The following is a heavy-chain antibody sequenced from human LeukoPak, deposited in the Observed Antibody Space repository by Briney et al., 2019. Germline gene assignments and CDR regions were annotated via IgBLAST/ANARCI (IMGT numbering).Heavy chain of an antibody. CDR2: INPSGGST. CDR1: GYSFTSYF. J-gene: IGHJ4*02. D-gene: IGHD3-10*01. Sequence: ASVKVSCKASGYSFTSYFMHWVRQAPGQGLEWMGIINPSGGSTSYAQKFQGRVTMTRDTSTSTVYMELSSLRSEDTAFYYCRTMVRDFDYWGQGTLVTVSS. V-gene: IGHV1-46*01. CDR3: RTMVRDFDY.